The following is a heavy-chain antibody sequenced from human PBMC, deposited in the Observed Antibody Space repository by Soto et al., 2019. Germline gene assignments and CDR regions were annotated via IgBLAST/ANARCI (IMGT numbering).Heavy chain of an antibody. CDR2: MNAINGAA. CDR3: RRGPSPCAAACGTPCLYAMDV. CDR1: GSDFTAYD. J-gene: IGHJ6*02. V-gene: IGHV1-8*02. Sequence: ASVKVSCKASGSDFTAYDINWVRPASAHALEWMGWMNAINGAAGSARRVKGGISMTMTTATGTASLELTPLRSYDSAIYYCRRGPSPCAAACGTPCLYAMDVWGQGTTVTVSS. D-gene: IGHD3-16*01.